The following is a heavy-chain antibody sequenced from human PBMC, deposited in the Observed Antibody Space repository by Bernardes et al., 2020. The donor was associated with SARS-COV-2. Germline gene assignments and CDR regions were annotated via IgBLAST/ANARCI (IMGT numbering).Heavy chain of an antibody. V-gene: IGHV3-13*04. D-gene: IGHD6-13*01. CDR1: GFTFSSHD. J-gene: IGHJ2*01. Sequence: GGSLRLSCAASGFTFSSHDMHWVRQVTGKGLEWVSVITTSGDTSYSGSVKGRFTISREDAKNSLYLQMNSLTAGDTAVYYCVREIAPAGFWYFDLWGRGTLVTVSS. CDR3: VREIAPAGFWYFDL. CDR2: ITTSGDT.